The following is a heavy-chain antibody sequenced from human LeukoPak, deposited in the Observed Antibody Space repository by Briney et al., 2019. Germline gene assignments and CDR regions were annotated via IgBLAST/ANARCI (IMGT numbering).Heavy chain of an antibody. CDR2: ISAYNGNT. CDR3: VREVTMVRGVITFYHYNGMDV. V-gene: IGHV1-18*01. Sequence: ASVKVSCKASGYTFTSYGISWVRQAPGQGLEWMGWISAYNGNTNYAQKLQGRVTMTTDTSTSTVYMELRSLRSDDTAVYYCVREVTMVRGVITFYHYNGMDVWGQGTAVTVSS. D-gene: IGHD3-10*01. CDR1: GYTFTSYG. J-gene: IGHJ6*02.